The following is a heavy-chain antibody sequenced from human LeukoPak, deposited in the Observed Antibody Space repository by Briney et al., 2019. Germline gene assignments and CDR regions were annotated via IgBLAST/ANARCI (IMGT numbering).Heavy chain of an antibody. J-gene: IGHJ4*02. CDR2: IGISGGRT. Sequence: PGASLRLSCAASGFTLSSYAMSWVRQAPGKGLEWVSDIGISGGRTYYAKSMKGRFTISRDDSKDTLYLHMDSLRAEDTAVYYCAKQTSATCYSHIDYWGQGTLVTVSS. CDR3: AKQTSATCYSHIDY. D-gene: IGHD2-2*01. CDR1: GFTLSSYA. V-gene: IGHV3-23*01.